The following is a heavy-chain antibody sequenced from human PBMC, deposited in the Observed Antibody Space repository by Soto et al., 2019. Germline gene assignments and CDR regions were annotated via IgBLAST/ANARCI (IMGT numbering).Heavy chain of an antibody. Sequence: GGSLRLSCAASGFTFNNFAMTWVRQAPGKGLQWVSSISGGGVNTYYADSVKGRFTISRDNSKNTMYLQMNSLRAEDTAVYYCARVCVSTSCYNYWGQGTLVTVSS. CDR1: GFTFNNFA. CDR3: ARVCVSTSCYNY. D-gene: IGHD2-2*02. CDR2: ISGGGVNT. J-gene: IGHJ4*02. V-gene: IGHV3-23*01.